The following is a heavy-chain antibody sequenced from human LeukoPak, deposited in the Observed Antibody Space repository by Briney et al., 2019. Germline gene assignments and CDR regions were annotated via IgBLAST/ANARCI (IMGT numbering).Heavy chain of an antibody. V-gene: IGHV4-34*01. CDR1: GFTFSTYA. D-gene: IGHD3-22*01. CDR2: INHSGST. Sequence: GSLRLSCAASGFTFSTYAMSWVRQAPGRGLEWIGEINHSGSTNYNPSLKSRVTISVDTSKNQFSLKLSSVTAADTAVYYCARGLGGSGYNFLWRYFDYWGQGTLVTVSS. CDR3: ARGLGGSGYNFLWRYFDY. J-gene: IGHJ4*02.